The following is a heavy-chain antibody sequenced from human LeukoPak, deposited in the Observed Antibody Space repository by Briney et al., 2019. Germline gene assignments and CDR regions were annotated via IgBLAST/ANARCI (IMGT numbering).Heavy chain of an antibody. D-gene: IGHD3-22*01. CDR3: ARGTMISGFDY. J-gene: IGHJ4*02. CDR1: GFAVSSNY. Sequence: GGSLRLSCAASGFAVSSNYMSWVRQAPGKGLEWVSVIYSGGSTYYADSVKGRFTISRDNSKNTLYLQMNSLRAEDTAVYYCARGTMISGFDYWGQGTLVTVSS. CDR2: IYSGGST. V-gene: IGHV3-53*01.